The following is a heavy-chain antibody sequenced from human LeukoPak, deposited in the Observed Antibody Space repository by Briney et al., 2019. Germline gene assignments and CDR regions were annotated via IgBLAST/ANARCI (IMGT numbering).Heavy chain of an antibody. CDR1: GFSFKKYG. CDR2: IQYDDSVK. J-gene: IGHJ4*02. V-gene: IGHV3-30*02. D-gene: IGHD3-10*01. CDR3: AREGGMVRGVIHY. Sequence: PGGSLTLSCTASGFSFKKYGTHWVRQAPGGGLEWVTFIQYDDSVKFYADSVKGRFTISRDNSKNTLYLQMNSLRAEDTAVYYCAREGGMVRGVIHYWGQGTLVTVSS.